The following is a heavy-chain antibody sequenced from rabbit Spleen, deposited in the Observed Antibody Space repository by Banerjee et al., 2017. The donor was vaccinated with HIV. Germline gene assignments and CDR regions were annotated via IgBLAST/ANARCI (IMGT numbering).Heavy chain of an antibody. J-gene: IGHJ4*01. Sequence: QEQLEESGGGLVKPEGSLTLTCKASGFSFTDRDVMCWVRQAPGKGLEWIGCINTATGKDVYANWAKGRFTISTTSSTTVTLKMTSLTAADTATYFCARDLAGGIGWNFSLWGQGTLVTVS. D-gene: IGHD4-2*01. V-gene: IGHV1S45*01. CDR2: INTATGKD. CDR1: GFSFTDRDV. CDR3: ARDLAGGIGWNFSL.